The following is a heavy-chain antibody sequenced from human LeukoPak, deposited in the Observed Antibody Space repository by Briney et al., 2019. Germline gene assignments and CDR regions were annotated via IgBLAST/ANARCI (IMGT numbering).Heavy chain of an antibody. J-gene: IGHJ3*02. V-gene: IGHV1-46*01. CDR3: ARLGSMNRAFDI. CDR2: INPSGGST. Sequence: VSVKVSCKASGYTFTSYYMHWVRQAPGQGLQWMGIINPSGGSTSYAQKFQGRVTMTRDMSTSTVYMELSSLRSEDTAVYYCARLGSMNRAFDIWGQGTMVTVSS. CDR1: GYTFTSYY. D-gene: IGHD3-10*01.